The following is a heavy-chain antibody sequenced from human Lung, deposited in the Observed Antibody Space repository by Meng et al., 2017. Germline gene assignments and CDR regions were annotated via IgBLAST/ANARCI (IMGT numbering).Heavy chain of an antibody. Sequence: QVGLGLLGAEVKKPGASVHVSCKPSGYNFPDYYIHWVRRAPGQGLEWMGRINPKSGDTHYAQKFQARVTMTGDTSISTAYMELSGLRSDDTAMYYCARDEDISAAGKLFGDYWGQGTLVTVSS. J-gene: IGHJ4*02. D-gene: IGHD6-25*01. CDR3: ARDEDISAAGKLFGDY. CDR1: GYNFPDYY. V-gene: IGHV1-2*06. CDR2: INPKSGDT.